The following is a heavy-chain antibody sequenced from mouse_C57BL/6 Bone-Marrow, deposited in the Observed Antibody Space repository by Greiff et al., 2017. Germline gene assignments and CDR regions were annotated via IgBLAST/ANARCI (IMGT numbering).Heavy chain of an antibody. V-gene: IGHV1-55*01. CDR3: ARVSFYYGFTWFAY. CDR1: GYTFTSYW. Sequence: VKLQQPGAELVKPGASVKMSCKASGYTFTSYWITWVKQRPGQGLEWIGDIYPGSGSTNYNEKFKSKATLTVDTSSSTAYMQLSSLTSEDSAVYYCARVSFYYGFTWFAYWGQGTLVTVSA. J-gene: IGHJ3*01. D-gene: IGHD2-2*01. CDR2: IYPGSGST.